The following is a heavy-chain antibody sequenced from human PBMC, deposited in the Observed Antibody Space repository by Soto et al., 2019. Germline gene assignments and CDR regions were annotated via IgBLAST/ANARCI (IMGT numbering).Heavy chain of an antibody. V-gene: IGHV3-23*01. CDR3: AKGVPGIAVAGTGYFQH. D-gene: IGHD6-19*01. Sequence: EVQLLESGGGLVQPGGSLRLSCAASGFTFSSYAMSWVRQAPGKGLEWVSGISGSGDSTYYADSVKGRFTISRDKSKNTLYRQMNSLRAEDTAVYYCAKGVPGIAVAGTGYFQHWGQGTLVTVSS. J-gene: IGHJ1*01. CDR1: GFTFSSYA. CDR2: ISGSGDST.